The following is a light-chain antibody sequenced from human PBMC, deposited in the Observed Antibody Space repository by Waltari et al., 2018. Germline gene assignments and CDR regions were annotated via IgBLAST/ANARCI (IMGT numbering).Light chain of an antibody. J-gene: IGLJ1*01. CDR2: ADS. Sequence: SFELTHPSSVSVSPGQKASIPCPGNHLARKWPSWYQQKPGPSPVLVIYADSERPSGVPGRFSAARSGDTVTLNISGTQDLDEADYYCQTWDSNIFVFGPGTKVTVL. V-gene: IGLV3-1*01. CDR1: HLARKW. CDR3: QTWDSNIFV.